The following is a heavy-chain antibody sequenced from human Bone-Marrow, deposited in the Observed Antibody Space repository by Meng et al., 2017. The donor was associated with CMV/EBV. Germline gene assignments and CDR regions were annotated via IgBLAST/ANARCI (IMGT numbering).Heavy chain of an antibody. CDR1: GFTFSSYW. CDR3: AREAYPRFWSGYYGYYGMDV. J-gene: IGHJ6*02. V-gene: IGHV3-74*01. D-gene: IGHD3-3*01. CDR2: IKSDGSST. Sequence: GGSLRLSCAASGFTFSSYWMDWVRQAPGKGLVWVSRIKSDGSSTTYADSVKGRFTISRDNAKNSLYLQMNSLRAEDTAVYYCAREAYPRFWSGYYGYYGMDVWGQGTTVTVSS.